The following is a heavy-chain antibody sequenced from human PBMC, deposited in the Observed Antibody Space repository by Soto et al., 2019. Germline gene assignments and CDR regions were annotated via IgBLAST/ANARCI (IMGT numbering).Heavy chain of an antibody. V-gene: IGHV3-23*01. J-gene: IGHJ4*02. D-gene: IGHD2-15*01. CDR2: ISGGGGST. CDR3: AKAATGWGGSVDY. Sequence: PGGSLRLSCAASGVTFISYAMSWVRQATGKGLEWVSGISGGGGSTNYAASVKGRFTISRDNSKNTVGLQMSNLGADDAAVYYCAKAATGWGGSVDYWGQGILVTVSS. CDR1: GVTFISYA.